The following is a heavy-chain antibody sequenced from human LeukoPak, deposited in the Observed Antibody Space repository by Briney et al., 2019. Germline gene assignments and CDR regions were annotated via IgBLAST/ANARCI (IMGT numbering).Heavy chain of an antibody. V-gene: IGHV1-2*02. CDR3: ARADRLHGGPYLIGP. J-gene: IGHJ5*02. CDR2: INPSSGGT. Sequence: ASVKVSCKTSGYSFTDYYMHWVRQAPGQGLEWMGWINPSSGGTSSTQKFQGRVTMTRDTSITTVYMEVSWLTSDDTAIYYCARADRLHGGPYLIGPWGQGTLVTVSS. CDR1: GYSFTDYY. D-gene: IGHD2-21*01.